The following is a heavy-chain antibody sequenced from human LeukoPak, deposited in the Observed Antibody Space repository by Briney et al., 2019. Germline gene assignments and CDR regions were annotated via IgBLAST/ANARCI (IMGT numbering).Heavy chain of an antibody. CDR1: GFAFSNYW. D-gene: IGHD3-3*01. V-gene: IGHV3-74*03. CDR3: VRGQTIDY. CDR2: IKSDGSGI. J-gene: IGHJ4*02. Sequence: GGSLRLFCTTSGFAFSNYWMYWVRQAPGKGLEWVSRIKSDGSGITYSDAVEGRFTISRDNFKNTFLQMNSLRDEDTAMYYCVRGQTIDYWGQGTLVTVSS.